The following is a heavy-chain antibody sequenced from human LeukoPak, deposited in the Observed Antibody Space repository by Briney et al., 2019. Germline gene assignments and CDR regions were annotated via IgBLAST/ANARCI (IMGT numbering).Heavy chain of an antibody. CDR3: ARDSLRITIFGVAIRAPYWYFDL. CDR2: IKQDGSEK. Sequence: GGSLRLSCAASGFTFSNYWMSWVRQAPGKGLEWLANIKQDGSEKNYVDSVKGRFTISRDNAKNSLYLQMNSLRAEDTAVYYCARDSLRITIFGVAIRAPYWYFDLWGRGTLVTVSS. CDR1: GFTFSNYW. J-gene: IGHJ2*01. D-gene: IGHD3-3*01. V-gene: IGHV3-7*01.